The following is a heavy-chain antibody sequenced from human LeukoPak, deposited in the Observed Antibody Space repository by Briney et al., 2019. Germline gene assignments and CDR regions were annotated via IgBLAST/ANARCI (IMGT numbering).Heavy chain of an antibody. CDR3: ARCAPAFGDYYDSALFDP. J-gene: IGHJ5*02. Sequence: SETLSLTYAVSGYSISSGYYWGWIRQPPGKGLEWIGSIYHSGSTYYNPSLKSRVTISVDTSKNQFSLKLSSVTAADTAVYYCARCAPAFGDYYDSALFDPWGQGTLVTVSS. CDR1: GYSISSGYY. D-gene: IGHD3-22*01. V-gene: IGHV4-38-2*01. CDR2: IYHSGST.